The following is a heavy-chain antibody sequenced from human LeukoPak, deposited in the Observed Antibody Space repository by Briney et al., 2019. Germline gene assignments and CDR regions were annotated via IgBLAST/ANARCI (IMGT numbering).Heavy chain of an antibody. CDR1: GFTFSTYE. D-gene: IGHD2-21*01. CDR3: AALWSFDY. J-gene: IGHJ4*02. V-gene: IGHV3-48*03. CDR2: ISSNGKTI. Sequence: PGGSLRLSCAASGFTFSTYEMNWVRKAPGKGLEWISYISSNGKTIYYSDSVKGRFTISRDNAKNSLYLQMNSLRAEDTAVYYCAALWSFDYWGQGTLVSVSS.